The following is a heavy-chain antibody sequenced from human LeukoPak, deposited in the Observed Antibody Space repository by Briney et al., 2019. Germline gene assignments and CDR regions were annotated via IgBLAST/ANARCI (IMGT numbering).Heavy chain of an antibody. V-gene: IGHV3-7*03. Sequence: GVSLRLSCAASGFTFSSYWMSWVRQAPGKGLEWVANIKQDGSEKYYVDSVKGRFTISRDNAKNSLYLQMNSLRAEDTAVYYCAREGRYFDWLLSWFDPWGQGTLVTVSS. J-gene: IGHJ5*02. D-gene: IGHD3-9*01. CDR2: IKQDGSEK. CDR1: GFTFSSYW. CDR3: AREGRYFDWLLSWFDP.